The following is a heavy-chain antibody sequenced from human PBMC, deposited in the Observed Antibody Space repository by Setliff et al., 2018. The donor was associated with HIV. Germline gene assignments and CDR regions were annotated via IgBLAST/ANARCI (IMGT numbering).Heavy chain of an antibody. D-gene: IGHD3-10*01. J-gene: IGHJ6*04. V-gene: IGHV1-8*01. CDR3: ASGKGVGGVIITGGLDV. CDR1: GHTFSNSD. Sequence: GASVKVSCKASGHTFSNSDIHWVRRATGQGLEWMGWMNPNTGVAGYALKFQGIVTMTRDTSISTAYMELSSLTSEDKAVYWGASGKGVGGVIITGGLDVWGKGTTVTVSS. CDR2: MNPNTGVA.